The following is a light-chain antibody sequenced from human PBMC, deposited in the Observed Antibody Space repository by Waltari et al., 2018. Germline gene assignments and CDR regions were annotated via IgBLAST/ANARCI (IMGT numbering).Light chain of an antibody. Sequence: QSVLAQPPSVSAAPGQRVTISCSGSSSNIGSDYVSWYQQFPGTAPKLLIQENKERPSGIPDRISGSKSGTSATLDITGLQTGDEAVYYCASWDSSLSAGVFGGGTKLTVL. CDR1: SSNIGSDY. CDR2: ENK. V-gene: IGLV1-51*02. J-gene: IGLJ2*01. CDR3: ASWDSSLSAGV.